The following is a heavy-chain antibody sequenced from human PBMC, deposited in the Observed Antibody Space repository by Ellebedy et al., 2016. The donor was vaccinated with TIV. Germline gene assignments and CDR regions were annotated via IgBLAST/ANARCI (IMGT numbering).Heavy chain of an antibody. Sequence: GESLKISXAASGFTFSSYAMSWVRQAPGKGLEWVSAISGSGGSTYYADSVKGRFTISRDNSKNTLYLQMNSLRAEDTAVYYCAAGGGGELWGRGTLVTVSS. CDR2: ISGSGGST. CDR1: GFTFSSYA. CDR3: AAGGGGEL. D-gene: IGHD2-15*01. J-gene: IGHJ2*01. V-gene: IGHV3-23*01.